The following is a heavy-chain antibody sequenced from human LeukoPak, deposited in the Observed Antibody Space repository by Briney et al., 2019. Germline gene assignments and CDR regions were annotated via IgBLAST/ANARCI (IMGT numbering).Heavy chain of an antibody. D-gene: IGHD2-15*01. J-gene: IGHJ4*02. V-gene: IGHV3-74*01. CDR1: GFTFSSYA. CDR2: INGDGRTT. CDR3: TRSTATIDH. Sequence: GGSLRLSCAASGFTFSSYAMHWVRQAPGKGLVWVSAINGDGRTTNFADSVKGRFTISRDNAQNTVYLQMNSLRAEDTAVYYCTRSTATIDHWGQGTLVTVSS.